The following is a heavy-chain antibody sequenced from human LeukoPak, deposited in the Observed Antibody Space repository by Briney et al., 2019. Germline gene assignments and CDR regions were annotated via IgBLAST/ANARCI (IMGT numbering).Heavy chain of an antibody. CDR3: ARDNYDFWSGYSGP. CDR2: IWYDGSNE. V-gene: IGHV3-33*01. J-gene: IGHJ5*02. CDR1: GFTFSSYG. Sequence: GRSLRLSCAASGFTFSSYGMPWVRQAPGKGLEWVAVIWYDGSNEYYADSVKGRFTISRDNSKNTLYLQMNSLRAEDTAVYYCARDNYDFWSGYSGPWGQGTLVTVSS. D-gene: IGHD3-3*01.